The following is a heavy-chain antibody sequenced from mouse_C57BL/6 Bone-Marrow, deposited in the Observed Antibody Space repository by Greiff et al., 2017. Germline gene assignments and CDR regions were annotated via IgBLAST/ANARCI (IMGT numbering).Heavy chain of an antibody. D-gene: IGHD2-12*01. V-gene: IGHV6-3*01. CDR3: SGRYSDYYDMDY. CDR1: GFTFRNYW. J-gene: IGHJ4*01. Sequence: EVQVEESGGGLVQPGGSMKLSCVASGFTFRNYWMNWVRPSPEKGLEWVAQISLKSDNYSTHYAVSGKGRFTSSRDDSKNSVCLQMNDLRAEDTGIYYCSGRYSDYYDMDYWGKGTSVTVSS. CDR2: ISLKSDNYST.